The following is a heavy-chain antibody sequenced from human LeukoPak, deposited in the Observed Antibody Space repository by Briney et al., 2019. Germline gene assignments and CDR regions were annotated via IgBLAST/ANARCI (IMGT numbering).Heavy chain of an antibody. V-gene: IGHV4-39*07. Sequence: PSETLSLTCTVSGGSISNSNYFWGWIRQPPGKGLEWLGSIFYSGSTSYNPSLKSRVTISVDTSKNQFSLKLSSVTAADTAVYYCARAPLLTGYFDFDYWGQGTLVTVSS. CDR2: IFYSGST. CDR3: ARAPLLTGYFDFDY. D-gene: IGHD3-9*01. J-gene: IGHJ4*02. CDR1: GGSISNSNYF.